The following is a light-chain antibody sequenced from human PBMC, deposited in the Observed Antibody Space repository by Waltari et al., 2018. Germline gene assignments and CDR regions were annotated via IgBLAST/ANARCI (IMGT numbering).Light chain of an antibody. V-gene: IGLV3-19*01. CDR1: RRNRFS. CDR2: GQN. J-gene: IGLJ2*01. CDR3: HSRDTSSTRV. Sequence: SPQLTQDPSVSVALGHTVRITSQGDRRNRFSSTWYQQRPGQAPILVLYGQNNRPSGIPDRFSGSTSGNTASLTITGAQAEDEADYYCHSRDTSSTRVFGGGTRLTV.